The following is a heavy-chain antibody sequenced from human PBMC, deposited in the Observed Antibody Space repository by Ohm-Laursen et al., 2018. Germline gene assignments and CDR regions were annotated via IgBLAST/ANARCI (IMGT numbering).Heavy chain of an antibody. CDR3: ARQESSGWYPDY. CDR1: GDSINNYY. Sequence: SQTLSLTCTVSGDSINNYYWSWIRQPAGKGLEWIGRMYAPGSSNYNPSLKSRVTISVDTSKNQFSLKLSSATAADTAVYYCARQESSGWYPDYWGQGTLVTVSS. CDR2: MYAPGSS. D-gene: IGHD6-19*01. V-gene: IGHV4-4*07. J-gene: IGHJ4*02.